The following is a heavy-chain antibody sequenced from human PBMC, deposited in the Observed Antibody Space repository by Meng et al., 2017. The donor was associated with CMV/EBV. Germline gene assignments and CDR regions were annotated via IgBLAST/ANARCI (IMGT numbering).Heavy chain of an antibody. CDR3: TLVAARPVWYFDY. D-gene: IGHD6-6*01. Sequence: DGQLWEAGVGLVTPGGSIRLSCAAPGFTFSNAWMSWVRQAPGKGLEWVGSIKSKTDGGTTDYAGPVKSRFTISRDDSKNTLYLQMNSLKTEDTAVYYCTLVAARPVWYFDYWGQGTLVTVSS. J-gene: IGHJ4*02. CDR2: IKSKTDGGTT. V-gene: IGHV3-15*01. CDR1: GFTFSNAW.